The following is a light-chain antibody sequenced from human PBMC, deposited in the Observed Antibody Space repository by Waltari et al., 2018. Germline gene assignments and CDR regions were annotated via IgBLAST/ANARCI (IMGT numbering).Light chain of an antibody. V-gene: IGKV1-16*02. CDR3: QQYENFPYS. CDR2: GAS. CDR1: QGISNH. Sequence: DIQMTQSPSSLSASVGDRVTITCRASQGISNHLAWFQQKPGKAPKSLIYGASSLQSGVSSKFSGSGSGTDFTLTINSLQSEDVATYYCQQYENFPYSFGQGTKLEIK. J-gene: IGKJ2*03.